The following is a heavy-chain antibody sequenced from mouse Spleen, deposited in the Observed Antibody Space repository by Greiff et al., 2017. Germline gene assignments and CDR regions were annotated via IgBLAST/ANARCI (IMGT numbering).Heavy chain of an antibody. J-gene: IGHJ4*01. V-gene: IGHV1-52*01. Sequence: QVQLQQSGAELVRPGSSVKLSCKASGYTFTSYWMHWVKQRPIQGLEWIGNIDPSDSETHYNQKFKDKATLTVDKSSSTAYMQLSSLTSEDSAVYYCARDSSGYLYAMDYWGQGTSVTVSS. D-gene: IGHD3-2*01. CDR2: IDPSDSET. CDR3: ARDSSGYLYAMDY. CDR1: GYTFTSYW.